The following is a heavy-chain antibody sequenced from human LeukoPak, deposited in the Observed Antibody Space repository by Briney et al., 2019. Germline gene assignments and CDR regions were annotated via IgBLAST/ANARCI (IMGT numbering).Heavy chain of an antibody. CDR2: IVVGSGNT. CDR1: GFTFTSSA. CDR3: AADRYDSSGYYHFGY. Sequence: SVKVSCKASGFTFTSSAMQWVRQARGQRLEWIGWIVVGSGNTNYAQKFQERVTITRDMSTSTAYMELSSLRSEDTAVYYCAADRYDSSGYYHFGYWGQGTLVTVSS. J-gene: IGHJ4*02. V-gene: IGHV1-58*02. D-gene: IGHD3-22*01.